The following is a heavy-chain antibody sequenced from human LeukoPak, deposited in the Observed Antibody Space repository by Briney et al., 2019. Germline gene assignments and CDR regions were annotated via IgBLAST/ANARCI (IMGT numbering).Heavy chain of an antibody. CDR2: TYYRSKWHN. D-gene: IGHD3-22*01. V-gene: IGHV6-1*01. CDR3: VRSPISDRIGYYDSSGYYAWFDP. J-gene: IGHJ5*02. Sequence: SQTLSLTCAISGDSVSSNSAAWNWIRKSPSRGLEWLGRTYYRSKWHNDYSPSVRSRITVNSDTSKNQFSLQLNSVTPEDTAVYYCVRSPISDRIGYYDSSGYYAWFDPWGQGTLVTVSS. CDR1: GDSVSSNSAA.